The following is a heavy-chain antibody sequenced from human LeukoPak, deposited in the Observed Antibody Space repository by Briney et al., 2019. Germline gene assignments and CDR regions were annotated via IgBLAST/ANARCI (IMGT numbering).Heavy chain of an antibody. CDR3: ARALPGYYDTRGRYYYMDV. CDR1: GFTFSDYS. J-gene: IGHJ6*03. Sequence: GGSLRLSCAASGFTFSDYSVNWVRQAPGKGLEWVSSISYSSSYIYYVDSVKGRFTISRDNAKNSLYLQMHSLRAEDTAVYYCARALPGYYDTRGRYYYMDVWGKGTTVTVSS. CDR2: ISYSSSYI. V-gene: IGHV3-21*01. D-gene: IGHD3-22*01.